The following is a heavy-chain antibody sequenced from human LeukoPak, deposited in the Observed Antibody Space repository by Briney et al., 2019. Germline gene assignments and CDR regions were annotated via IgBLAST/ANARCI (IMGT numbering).Heavy chain of an antibody. Sequence: LVESEGGVVQPGRSLTLSCAASGFTFSSFGMHCVRQAPGKMLEWVAIIWYDGSKNYYADSVKGRFTISRDNFNNTLYLQMNSLRAEDTGLYYCARAPYTTGRSFYFDSWGQGTLVTVSS. J-gene: IGHJ4*02. CDR1: GFTFSSFG. CDR3: ARAPYTTGRSFYFDS. D-gene: IGHD2-2*02. V-gene: IGHV3-33*01. CDR2: IWYDGSKN.